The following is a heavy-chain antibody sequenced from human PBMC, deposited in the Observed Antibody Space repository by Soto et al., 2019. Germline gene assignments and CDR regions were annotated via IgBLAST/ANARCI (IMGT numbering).Heavy chain of an antibody. CDR2: ISGTGSPT. V-gene: IGHV3-23*01. D-gene: IGHD1-26*01. CDR3: ARDMSGGTYKYYYGMDV. J-gene: IGHJ6*02. Sequence: EVQLLESGGGLGQPGGSLRLSCAASGFTFSSYAMTWVRQAPGRGLEWVSAISGTGSPTYYADSVKGRFTISRDNSKNTLYLQMNSLGADDTAVYYCARDMSGGTYKYYYGMDVWGQGTTVTVSS. CDR1: GFTFSSYA.